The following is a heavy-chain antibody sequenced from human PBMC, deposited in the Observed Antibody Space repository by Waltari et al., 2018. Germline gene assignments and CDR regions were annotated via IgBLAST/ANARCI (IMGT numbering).Heavy chain of an antibody. V-gene: IGHV1-69-2*01. J-gene: IGHJ4*02. D-gene: IGHD4-17*01. CDR3: ATDLTVTTGTADY. CDR2: VEPEDGET. CDR1: GYTFTDYY. Sequence: EVQLVQSGAEVKKPGATMKISCKASGYTFTDYYMHWVQQAPGKGLEWMGRVEPEDGETIYAEKVQGRVTITADTSTDIAYMELSSLRSEDTAVYYCATDLTVTTGTADYWGQGTLVTVSS.